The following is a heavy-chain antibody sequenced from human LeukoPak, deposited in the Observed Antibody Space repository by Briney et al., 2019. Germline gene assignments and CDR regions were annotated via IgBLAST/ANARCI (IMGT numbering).Heavy chain of an antibody. V-gene: IGHV1-2*06. J-gene: IGHJ6*03. D-gene: IGHD6-19*01. CDR3: ARDHGSGWYYYYYYMDV. CDR2: IDPNSGGT. CDR1: GYTFTGYY. Sequence: ASVKVSCKASGYTFTGYYMHWVRQAPGQGLEWMGRIDPNSGGTNYAQKFQGRVTMTRDTSISTAYMELSRLRSDDTAVYYCARDHGSGWYYYYYYMDVWGKGTTVTVSS.